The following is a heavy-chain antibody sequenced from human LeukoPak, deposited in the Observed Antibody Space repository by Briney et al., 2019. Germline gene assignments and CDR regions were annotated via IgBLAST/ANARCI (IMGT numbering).Heavy chain of an antibody. CDR2: ISSSSSYI. D-gene: IGHD5-18*01. CDR1: GFTFSSYS. Sequence: PGGSLRLSCAASGFTFSSYSMTWVRQAPGKGLEWVSSISSSSSYIYYADSVKGRFTISRDNAKNSLYLQMNSLRAEDTAVYYCARGGYSYGYLRKGPDYYGMDVWGQGTTVTVSS. CDR3: ARGGYSYGYLRKGPDYYGMDV. J-gene: IGHJ6*02. V-gene: IGHV3-21*01.